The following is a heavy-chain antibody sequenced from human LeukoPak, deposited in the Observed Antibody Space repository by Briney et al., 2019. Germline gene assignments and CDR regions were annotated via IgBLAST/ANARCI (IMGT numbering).Heavy chain of an antibody. V-gene: IGHV4-4*07. CDR2: IYTSGST. CDR3: AREPRYSSSTSYYFDAFDI. Sequence: PSETLSLTCTVSGGSISSYYWSWIRQPAGKGLEWIGRIYTSGSTNYNPSLKSRVTMSVDTSKNQFSLKLSSVTAADTAVYYCAREPRYSSSTSYYFDAFDIWGQGTMVTVSS. CDR1: GGSISSYY. D-gene: IGHD2-2*01. J-gene: IGHJ3*02.